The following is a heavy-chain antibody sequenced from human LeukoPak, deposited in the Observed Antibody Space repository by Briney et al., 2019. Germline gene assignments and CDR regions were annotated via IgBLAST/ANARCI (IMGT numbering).Heavy chain of an antibody. CDR2: IYPGDSDT. Sequence: GESLKTSGKGSGYSFTSYLSSWVPQIPGKGREWMGIIYPGDSDTRYSPSFQAQVTISADKSISTAYVQWRSLKASDTAMYYCALPYSRGSGKEGTDFDYGGQGTLVTVSS. V-gene: IGHV5-51*01. D-gene: IGHD6-19*01. CDR1: GYSFTSYL. CDR3: ALPYSRGSGKEGTDFDY. J-gene: IGHJ4*02.